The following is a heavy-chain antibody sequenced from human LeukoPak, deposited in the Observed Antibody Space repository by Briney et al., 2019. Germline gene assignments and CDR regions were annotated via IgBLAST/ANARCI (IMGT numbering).Heavy chain of an antibody. Sequence: SQTLSLTCTVSGGSISSGGYSWSWIRQPPGRGLEWIGYICHSGSTYYNPSLKSRVTISVDRSKNQFSLKLSSVTAADTAVYYCARYRGSGSHDYWGQGTLVTVSS. CDR1: GGSISSGGYS. J-gene: IGHJ4*02. CDR3: ARYRGSGSHDY. V-gene: IGHV4-30-2*01. CDR2: ICHSGST. D-gene: IGHD3-10*01.